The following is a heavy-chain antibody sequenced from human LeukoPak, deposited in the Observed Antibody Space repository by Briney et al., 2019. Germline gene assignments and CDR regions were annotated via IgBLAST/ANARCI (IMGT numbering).Heavy chain of an antibody. CDR3: ARDGSGSYYSRYYYYGMDV. V-gene: IGHV1-18*01. CDR1: GYTFTSYG. CDR2: ISAYNGNT. J-gene: IGHJ6*02. D-gene: IGHD1-26*01. Sequence: ASVKVSCKASGYTFTSYGISWVRQAPGQGLEWMGWISAYNGNTNYAQKLQGRVTMTTDTSTSTAYMELRSLRSDDTAVYYCARDGSGSYYSRYYYYGMDVWGQGTTVTVSS.